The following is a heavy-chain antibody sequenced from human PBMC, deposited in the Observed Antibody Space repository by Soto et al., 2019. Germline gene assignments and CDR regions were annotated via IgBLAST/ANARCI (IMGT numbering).Heavy chain of an antibody. CDR1: GYTFTSYG. D-gene: IGHD3-9*01. V-gene: IGHV1-18*01. CDR2: ISAYNGNT. Sequence: GASVKVSCKASGYTFTSYGISWVRQAPGQGLEWMGWISAYNGNTNYAQKLQGRVTMTTDTSTSTAYMELRSLRSDDTAVYYCARNLEIDTLTGYPVLVGVQIDPWGQGTLVTVSS. CDR3: ARNLEIDTLTGYPVLVGVQIDP. J-gene: IGHJ5*02.